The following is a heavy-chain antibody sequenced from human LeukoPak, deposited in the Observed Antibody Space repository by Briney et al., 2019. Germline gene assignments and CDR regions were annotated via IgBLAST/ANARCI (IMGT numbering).Heavy chain of an antibody. D-gene: IGHD3-22*01. Sequence: GGSLRLSCAASGFIFSTCAMSWVRQAPGKGLEWVSAISGGGSSTYYADSVKGRFTISRDNSKNTLYLQMNSLRAEDTAVYYCANAEGDSSGYYHGWFDPWGQGTLVTVSS. CDR1: GFIFSTCA. CDR2: ISGGGSST. CDR3: ANAEGDSSGYYHGWFDP. V-gene: IGHV3-23*01. J-gene: IGHJ5*02.